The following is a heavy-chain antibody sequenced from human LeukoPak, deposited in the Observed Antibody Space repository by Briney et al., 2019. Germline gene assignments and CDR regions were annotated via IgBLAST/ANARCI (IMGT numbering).Heavy chain of an antibody. D-gene: IGHD3-16*01. J-gene: IGHJ4*02. V-gene: IGHV3-9*02. CDR3: ARGHPYYFDS. CDR1: GFAPHDYV. Sequence: GGCLRLSPAAPGFAPHDYVMHTVRHPPRKGLERVSGIPWNSATIGYAESVRGRFTPSRDNAQKSLTLPMNSLSTEDTALYYCARGHPYYFDSWGQGTLVTVSS. CDR2: IPWNSATI.